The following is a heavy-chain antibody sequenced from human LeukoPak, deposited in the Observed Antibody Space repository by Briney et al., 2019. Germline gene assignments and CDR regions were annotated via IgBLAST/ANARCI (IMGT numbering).Heavy chain of an antibody. CDR2: IYPGDSDT. Sequence: GESLNISCKDSGYSFTSYSIGWVRQMPGKGLEWMGIIYPGDSDTRYSPSFQGQVTISADKSISTAYLQWSSLKASDTAMYYCARHARYGSGSYPIWGQGTLVTVSS. CDR3: ARHARYGSGSYPI. D-gene: IGHD3-10*01. J-gene: IGHJ4*02. V-gene: IGHV5-51*01. CDR1: GYSFTSYS.